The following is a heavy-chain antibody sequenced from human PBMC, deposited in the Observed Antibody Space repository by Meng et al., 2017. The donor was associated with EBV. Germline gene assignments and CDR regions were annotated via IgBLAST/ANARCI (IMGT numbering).Heavy chain of an antibody. J-gene: IGHJ5*02. V-gene: IGHV3-30*03. Sequence: GEVGGGVVTLGRSWRLSVSAFGFTFSGYGMLWVRQAPGKGPEWVAILPSDGGNTYYSDSVKGRFTISRDNSKKTLYLQMNSLRAEDTAVYYCARDLSGRFNPWGQGTLVTVSS. CDR2: LPSDGGNT. CDR1: GFTFSGYG. CDR3: ARDLSGRFNP. D-gene: IGHD1-26*01.